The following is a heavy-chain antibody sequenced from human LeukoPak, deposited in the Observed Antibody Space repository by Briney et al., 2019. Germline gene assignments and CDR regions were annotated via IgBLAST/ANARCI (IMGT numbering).Heavy chain of an antibody. CDR3: AKDPRGATGY. V-gene: IGHV3-53*01. J-gene: IGHJ4*02. Sequence: GGSLRLSCAASGFTVSSNYMSWVRQAPGKGLEWVSVIYSGGSTYYADSGKGRFTISRDNSKNTLYLQMNSLRAEDTAVYYCAKDPRGATGYWGQGTLVTVSS. CDR2: IYSGGST. D-gene: IGHD5-12*01. CDR1: GFTVSSNY.